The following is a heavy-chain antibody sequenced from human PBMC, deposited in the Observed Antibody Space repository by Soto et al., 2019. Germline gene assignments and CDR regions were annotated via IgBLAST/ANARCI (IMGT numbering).Heavy chain of an antibody. CDR3: ARQWIQLWFDYYGMDV. D-gene: IGHD5-18*01. Sequence: PSETLSLTCSVSGDSISNSRFYWAWIRQPPGEGLEWIGSIYHTGNAYYNPSLKSRVTISVDTSKNQFSLKLSSVTAADTAVYYCARQWIQLWFDYYGMDVWGQGTTVTVSS. CDR2: IYHTGNA. V-gene: IGHV4-39*01. J-gene: IGHJ6*02. CDR1: GDSISNSRFY.